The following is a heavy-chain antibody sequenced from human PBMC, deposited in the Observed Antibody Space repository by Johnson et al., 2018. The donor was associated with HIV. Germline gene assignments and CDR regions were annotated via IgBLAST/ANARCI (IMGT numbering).Heavy chain of an antibody. D-gene: IGHD2-21*02. CDR3: TTGRLLAAFDI. CDR2: IKSKTDGGTT. Sequence: VQLVESGGGLVKPGGSLRLSCAASGFTFSNAWMSWVRPAPGKGLEWVGRIKSKTDGGTTDYAAPVKGRFTISRDDSKNTLYLQMNSLKTEDTAVYYFTTGRLLAAFDIWGQGTMVTVSS. V-gene: IGHV3-15*01. CDR1: GFTFSNAW. J-gene: IGHJ3*02.